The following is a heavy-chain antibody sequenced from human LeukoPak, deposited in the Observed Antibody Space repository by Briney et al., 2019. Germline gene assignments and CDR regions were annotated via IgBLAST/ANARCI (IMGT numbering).Heavy chain of an antibody. V-gene: IGHV3-64*04. J-gene: IGHJ4*02. CDR2: ISSNGGST. Sequence: PGGSLRLSCSASGFTFSSYAMHWVRQAPGKGLEYVSAISSNGGSTYYADSVKGRFTISRDNAKNSLYLQMNSLRAEDTAVYYCARAIPNYYDSSGYYYTGGFDYWGQGTLVTVSS. CDR3: ARAIPNYYDSSGYYYTGGFDY. D-gene: IGHD3-22*01. CDR1: GFTFSSYA.